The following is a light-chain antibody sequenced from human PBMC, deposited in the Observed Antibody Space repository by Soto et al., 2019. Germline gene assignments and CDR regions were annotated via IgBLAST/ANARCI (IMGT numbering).Light chain of an antibody. V-gene: IGKV1-5*01. J-gene: IGKJ1*01. CDR3: QQYTNTNNPWM. CDR1: QTISTW. Sequence: IQMNQSPSTLSASLGDRVTITCRASQTISTWMAWYQQTTGKAPKLLIYDASNLESGVPSRFSGSISLTEFTRIISGLQPDEYATYYCQQYTNTNNPWMFGQGTKVYIK. CDR2: DAS.